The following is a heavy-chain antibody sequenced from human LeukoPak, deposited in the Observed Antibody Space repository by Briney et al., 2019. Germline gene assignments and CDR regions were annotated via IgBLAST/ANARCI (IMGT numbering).Heavy chain of an antibody. Sequence: PSQTLSLTCAVYGGSFSGHDWSWICHPPRQGLEWVGEINHSGSSNYNPSLKSRVTISVDTSKNQFSLKLSSVTAADTAVYYCARGSSMTTSLNYYGMDVWGQGTTVTVSS. CDR1: GGSFSGHD. CDR2: INHSGSS. V-gene: IGHV4-34*01. CDR3: ARGSSMTTSLNYYGMDV. D-gene: IGHD4-11*01. J-gene: IGHJ6*02.